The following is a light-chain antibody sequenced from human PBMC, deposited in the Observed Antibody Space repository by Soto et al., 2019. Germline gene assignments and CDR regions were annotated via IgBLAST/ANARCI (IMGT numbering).Light chain of an antibody. CDR1: QSVSSN. Sequence: EIVMTQSPATLSVSPGERATLSCRASQSVSSNLAWYQQKPGQAPRLLIYGASTRATGIPARFSGSGSGTEFTLTISSLQSEDFAVYYCQQRSNWPRTFGQGTKVDI. J-gene: IGKJ1*01. V-gene: IGKV3-15*01. CDR2: GAS. CDR3: QQRSNWPRT.